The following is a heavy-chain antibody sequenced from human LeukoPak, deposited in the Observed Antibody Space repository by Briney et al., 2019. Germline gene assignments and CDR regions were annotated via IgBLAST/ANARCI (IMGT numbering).Heavy chain of an antibody. V-gene: IGHV1-8*01. J-gene: IGHJ4*02. D-gene: IGHD2-15*01. CDR3: ARVYPCSGGSCYSDGPDY. CDR1: GYTFTTYG. CDR2: MNPNSGNT. Sequence: ASVKVSCKTSGYTFTTYGLSWVRQAPGQGLEWMGWMNPNSGNTGYAQKFQGRVTITRNTSISTAYMELSSLRSEDTAVYYCARVYPCSGGSCYSDGPDYWGQGTLVTVSS.